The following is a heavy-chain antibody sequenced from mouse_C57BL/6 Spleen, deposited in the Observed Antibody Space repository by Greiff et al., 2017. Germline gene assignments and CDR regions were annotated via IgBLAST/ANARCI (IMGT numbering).Heavy chain of an antibody. Sequence: QVQLKQSGPGLVQPSQSLSITCTVSGFSLTSYGVHWVRQSPGKGLEWLGVIWSGGSTDYNAAFISRLSISKDNSKSQVFFKMNSLQADDTAIYYCARKDYSIPFAYWGQGTLVTVSA. V-gene: IGHV2-2*01. J-gene: IGHJ3*01. CDR3: ARKDYSIPFAY. CDR2: IWSGGST. CDR1: GFSLTSYG. D-gene: IGHD2-5*01.